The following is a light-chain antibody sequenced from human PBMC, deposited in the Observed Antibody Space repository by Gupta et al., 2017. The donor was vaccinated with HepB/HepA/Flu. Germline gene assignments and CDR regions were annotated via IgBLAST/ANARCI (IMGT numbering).Light chain of an antibody. V-gene: IGLV1-47*01. CDR1: SSNIGSNY. CDR3: AAGDDSRSGGV. Sequence: QSVLTPPPSASRPPGQRVTIPCSGGSSNIGSNYVCWYQQLPGTAPKLLIYRNNQRPSGVPDRFSGSKSGTSAALASSGLRAEDEADYYCAAGDDSRSGGVFGGGTKLTVL. CDR2: RNN. J-gene: IGLJ3*02.